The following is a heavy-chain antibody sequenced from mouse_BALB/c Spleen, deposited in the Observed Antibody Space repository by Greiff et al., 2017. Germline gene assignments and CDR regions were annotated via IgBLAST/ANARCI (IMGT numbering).Heavy chain of an antibody. D-gene: IGHD2-4*01. CDR2: IDPENGDT. CDR3: KGMITPFAY. CDR1: GFNIKDYY. J-gene: IGHJ3*01. V-gene: IGHV14-4*02. Sequence: EVQLQQSGAELVRSGASVKLSCTASGFNIKDYYMHWVKQRPEQGLEWIGWIDPENGDTEYAPKFQGKATMTADTSSNTAYLQLSSLTSEDTAVYYCKGMITPFAYWGQGTLVTVSA.